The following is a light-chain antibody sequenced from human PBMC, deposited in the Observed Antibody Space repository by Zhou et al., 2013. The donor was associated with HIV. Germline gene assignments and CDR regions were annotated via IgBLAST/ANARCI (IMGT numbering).Light chain of an antibody. CDR3: SSYAGSNNPYV. Sequence: QSALTQPPSASGSPGQSVTISCTGTSSDAGGYHYVSWYQQHPGKAPKLMIYEVSKRPSGVPDRFSGSKSGNTASLTVSGLQAEDEADYYCSSYAGSNNPYVFGTGTKVTVL. J-gene: IGLJ1*01. CDR2: EVS. V-gene: IGLV2-8*01. CDR1: SSDAGGYHY.